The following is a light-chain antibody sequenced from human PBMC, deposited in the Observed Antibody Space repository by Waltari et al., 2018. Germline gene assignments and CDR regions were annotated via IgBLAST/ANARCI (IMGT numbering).Light chain of an antibody. CDR3: HSYTGSRTYV. J-gene: IGLJ1*01. Sequence: QSALTQPASVSGSPGQSITIFCTGTTNDVGGYNFVSWYQHHPGKAPKLIIYEYTKPPSGFSTRFSGSKSGHPASLTISGLQAEDEADYYCHSYTGSRTYVFGTGTKVTVL. CDR2: EYT. V-gene: IGLV2-14*01. CDR1: TNDVGGYNF.